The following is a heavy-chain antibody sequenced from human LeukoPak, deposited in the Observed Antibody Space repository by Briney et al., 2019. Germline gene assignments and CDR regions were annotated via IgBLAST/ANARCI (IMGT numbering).Heavy chain of an antibody. CDR3: ARGVVTAPQTFDY. J-gene: IGHJ4*02. CDR1: GASVSGSNYY. D-gene: IGHD2-21*02. V-gene: IGHV4-61*01. Sequence: SETLSLTCAVSGASVSGSNYYWGWIRQPPGKGLEWIGYIYYSGSTPYNPPLKSRVTMAVDTSKNQFSLKLSSVTAADTAVYYCARGVVTAPQTFDYWGQGTLVTVSS. CDR2: IYYSGST.